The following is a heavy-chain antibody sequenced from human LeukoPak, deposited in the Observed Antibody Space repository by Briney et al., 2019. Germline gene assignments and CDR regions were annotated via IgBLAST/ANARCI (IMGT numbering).Heavy chain of an antibody. V-gene: IGHV4-38-2*01. CDR3: ARRYYSGSTYYFDY. D-gene: IGHD5-12*01. J-gene: IGHJ4*02. Sequence: SETLSLTCAVSGYSISSGYYWGWIRQPPGKGLEWIGSIYHSGSTYYNPSLKSRVTISVATSKNQFSLKLSSVTAADTAVYYCARRYYSGSTYYFDYWGQGTLVTVSS. CDR2: IYHSGST. CDR1: GYSISSGYY.